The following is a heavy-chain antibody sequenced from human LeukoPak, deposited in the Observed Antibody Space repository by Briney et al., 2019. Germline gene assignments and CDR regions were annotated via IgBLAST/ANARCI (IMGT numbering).Heavy chain of an antibody. D-gene: IGHD2-2*01. J-gene: IGHJ6*04. Sequence: SETLSLTCAVYGGSFSGYYWSWIRQPPGKGLEWIGEINHSGSTNYNPSLKSRVTISVDTSKNQSSLKLSSVTAADTAVYYCARGGGSSTSCYFCYYYGMDVWGKGTTVTVSS. CDR3: ARGGGSSTSCYFCYYYGMDV. V-gene: IGHV4-34*01. CDR2: INHSGST. CDR1: GGSFSGYY.